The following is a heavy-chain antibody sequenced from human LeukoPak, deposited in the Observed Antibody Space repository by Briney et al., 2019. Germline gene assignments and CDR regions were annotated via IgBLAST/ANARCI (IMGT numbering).Heavy chain of an antibody. Sequence: PSETLSLTCTVSGGSISSYYWSWIRQPPGKGLEWIGYIYYSGSTNYNPSLTSRVTISVDMSKNQFSLKLSSVTAADTAVYYCARAAAGNLRRRLPPHFDHWGQGTLVTVSS. CDR1: GGSISSYY. CDR3: ARAAAGNLRRRLPPHFDH. J-gene: IGHJ4*02. D-gene: IGHD6-13*01. CDR2: IYYSGST. V-gene: IGHV4-59*01.